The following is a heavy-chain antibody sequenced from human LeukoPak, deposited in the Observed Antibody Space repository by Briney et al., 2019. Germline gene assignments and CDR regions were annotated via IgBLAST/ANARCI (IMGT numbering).Heavy chain of an antibody. D-gene: IGHD6-13*01. V-gene: IGHV1-24*01. CDR3: ATDGQPHAPYSSTVYGMDV. J-gene: IGHJ6*02. Sequence: ASVKVSCKVSGYTLTELSMHWVRQAPGKGLEWMGGFDPEDGETIYAQKFQGRVTMTEDTSTDTAYMELSSLGSEDTAVYYCATDGQPHAPYSSTVYGMDVWGQGTTVTVSS. CDR2: FDPEDGET. CDR1: GYTLTELS.